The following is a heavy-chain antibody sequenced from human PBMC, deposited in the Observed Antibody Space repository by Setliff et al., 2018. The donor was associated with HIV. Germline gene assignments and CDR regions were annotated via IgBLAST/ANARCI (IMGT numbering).Heavy chain of an antibody. CDR1: GYTFTGYY. CDR2: INPNSGGT. CDR3: AADLGLRLFDY. J-gene: IGHJ4*02. V-gene: IGHV1-2*06. Sequence: ASVKVSCKASGYTFTGYYMHWVRQAPGQGLEWMGRINPNSGGTKYAQKFQGRVTMTRDTSISTAYMELSRLISEDTAVYYCAADLGLRLFDYWGQGTLVTVSS. D-gene: IGHD5-12*01.